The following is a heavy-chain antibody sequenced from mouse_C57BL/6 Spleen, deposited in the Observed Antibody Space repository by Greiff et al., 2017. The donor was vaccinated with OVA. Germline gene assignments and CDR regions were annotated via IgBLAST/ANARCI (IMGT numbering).Heavy chain of an antibody. CDR3: ARRENDGYSFAY. V-gene: IGHV1-52*01. J-gene: IGHJ3*01. Sequence: QVQLQQPGAELVRPGSSVKLSCKASGYTFTSYWMHWVKQRPIQGLEWIGNIDPSDSETHYNQKFKDKATLTVDKSSSTAYMQLSSLTSEDSAVYYCARRENDGYSFAYWGQGTLVTVSA. CDR2: IDPSDSET. CDR1: GYTFTSYW. D-gene: IGHD2-3*01.